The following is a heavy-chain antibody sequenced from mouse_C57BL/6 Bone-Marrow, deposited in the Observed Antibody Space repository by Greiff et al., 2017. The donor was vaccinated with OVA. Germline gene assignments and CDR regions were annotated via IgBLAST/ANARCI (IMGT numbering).Heavy chain of an antibody. V-gene: IGHV5-17*01. CDR1: GFTFSDYG. D-gene: IGHD1-1*01. Sequence: EVKVVESGGGLVKPGGSLKLSCAASGFTFSDYGMHWVRQAPEKGLEWVAYISSGSSTIYYADTVKGRFTISRDNANNTLFLQMTRLRSEETAMYYGERKGYYGSRSWMAYWGQGTLVTVSA. J-gene: IGHJ3*01. CDR3: ERKGYYGSRSWMAY. CDR2: ISSGSSTI.